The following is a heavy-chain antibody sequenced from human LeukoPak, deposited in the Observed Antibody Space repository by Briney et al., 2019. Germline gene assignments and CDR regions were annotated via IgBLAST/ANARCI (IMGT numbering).Heavy chain of an antibody. CDR2: INPYSGAT. CDR3: ARNSPYYSYMDV. D-gene: IGHD2-21*01. J-gene: IGHJ6*03. Sequence: ASVKVSCKASGGTFSSYTISWVRQAPGQGLEWMGWINPYSGATNSAQKFQGRVTMTRDTPITTAYMELRRLRSDDTAVYYCARNSPYYSYMDVWGEGTTVTVSS. V-gene: IGHV1-2*02. CDR1: GGTFSSYT.